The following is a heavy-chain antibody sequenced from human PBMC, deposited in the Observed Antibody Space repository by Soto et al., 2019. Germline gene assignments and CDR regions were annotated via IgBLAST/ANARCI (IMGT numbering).Heavy chain of an antibody. CDR1: GYTFSNYG. J-gene: IGHJ6*03. Sequence: QVQLAQSGPELKKPGASLEVSCRASGYTFSNYGISWVRQVPGQGLEWMAWISVKNGDTNFAQKFQGRLSVTTDTSTSTAYLNLRSLRSADTAVYYCARLSTLSSPKYRFYYYMEIWGKGTTVTVSS. CDR2: ISVKNGDT. CDR3: ARLSTLSSPKYRFYYYMEI. D-gene: IGHD1-1*01. V-gene: IGHV1-18*01.